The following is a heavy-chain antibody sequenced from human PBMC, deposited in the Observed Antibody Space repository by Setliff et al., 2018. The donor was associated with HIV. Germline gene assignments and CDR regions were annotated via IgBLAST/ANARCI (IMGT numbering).Heavy chain of an antibody. J-gene: IGHJ4*02. CDR1: GGSFSSYY. CDR3: ARSSTTGFDY. CDR2: INHSGDA. V-gene: IGHV4-34*01. D-gene: IGHD1-1*01. Sequence: SETLSLTCAVYGGSFSSYYWSWIRQPPGKGLEWIGDINHSGDANYNPSLKSRVTISVDTSKNQFSLKLSSVTAADTAVYYCARSSTTGFDYWGRGTLVTVSS.